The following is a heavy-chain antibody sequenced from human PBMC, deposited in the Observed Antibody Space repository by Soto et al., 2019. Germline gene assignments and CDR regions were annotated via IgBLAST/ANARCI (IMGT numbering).Heavy chain of an antibody. Sequence: EVPLVESGGGLVQPGGSLRLSCAASGFTFSNYWMSWVRQAPGQGLEWVANIKHDGTEKYYVDSVKGRFTISRDNAKNSLYLQMNSLRAEDTAVYYCARARDFWSTYFDFWGQGTLVTVSS. CDR2: IKHDGTEK. V-gene: IGHV3-7*03. CDR1: GFTFSNYW. J-gene: IGHJ4*02. D-gene: IGHD3-3*01. CDR3: ARARDFWSTYFDF.